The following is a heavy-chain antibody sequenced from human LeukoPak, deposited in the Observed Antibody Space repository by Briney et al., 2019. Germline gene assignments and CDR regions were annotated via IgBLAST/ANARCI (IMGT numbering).Heavy chain of an antibody. CDR1: GYTFTSYG. D-gene: IGHD3-22*01. J-gene: IGHJ4*02. V-gene: IGHV1-18*01. CDR3: ARDRGSPYYYDSSGHFYFDY. CDR2: ISAYNGNT. Sequence: GASVKVSCKASGYTFTSYGISWVRQAPGQGLEWMGWISAYNGNTNYAQKLQGRVTMTTDTSTSTAYMELRSLRSDDTAAYYCARDRGSPYYYDSSGHFYFDYWGQGTLVTVSS.